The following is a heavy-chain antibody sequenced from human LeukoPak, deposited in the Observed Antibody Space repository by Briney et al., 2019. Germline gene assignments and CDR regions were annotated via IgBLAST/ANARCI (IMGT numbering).Heavy chain of an antibody. CDR3: ARTDVIAVAGPFDY. J-gene: IGHJ4*02. Sequence: GESLKISCKGSGYSFTSYWIGWVRQMSGKGLEWMGIIYPGNSDTRYSPSFQGQVTISADKSISTAYLQRSSLKASDTAMYYCARTDVIAVAGPFDYWGQGTLVTVSS. V-gene: IGHV5-51*01. D-gene: IGHD6-19*01. CDR2: IYPGNSDT. CDR1: GYSFTSYW.